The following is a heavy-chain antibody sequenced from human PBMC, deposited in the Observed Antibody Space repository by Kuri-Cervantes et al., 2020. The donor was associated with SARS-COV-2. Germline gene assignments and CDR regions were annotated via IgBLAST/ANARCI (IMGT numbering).Heavy chain of an antibody. Sequence: GESLKISCAASGFTFSSYSMNWVRQAPGKGLEWVSTIISSSSYIYYADSVKGRFTISRDDAKNSLYLQMNSLRAEDTAVYYCARTGEFREFDIWGQGTTVTVSS. D-gene: IGHD3-16*01. J-gene: IGHJ3*02. V-gene: IGHV3-21*01. CDR3: ARTGEFREFDI. CDR1: GFTFSSYS. CDR2: IISSSSYI.